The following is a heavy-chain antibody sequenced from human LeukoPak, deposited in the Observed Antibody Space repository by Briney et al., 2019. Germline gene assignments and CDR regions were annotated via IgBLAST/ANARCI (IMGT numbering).Heavy chain of an antibody. J-gene: IGHJ6*02. V-gene: IGHV3-21*06. CDR1: GFPFGTFS. Sequence: PGGSLRLSCAASGFPFGTFSMYWVRQAPGKGLEWVSSISGSSDYIYYADSVKGRFTISRDNAKNSLYLQMNSLRAEDTAVYYCARGDYNRPPDYYYGMDVWGQGTTVTVSS. D-gene: IGHD4-11*01. CDR3: ARGDYNRPPDYYYGMDV. CDR2: ISGSSDYI.